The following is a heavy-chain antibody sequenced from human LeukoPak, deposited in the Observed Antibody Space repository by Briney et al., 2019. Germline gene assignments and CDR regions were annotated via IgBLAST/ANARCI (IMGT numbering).Heavy chain of an antibody. J-gene: IGHJ5*02. D-gene: IGHD3-3*01. CDR3: AKADSLLRGDNRFDP. CDR2: ISGSGGST. CDR1: GFTFSSYA. Sequence: QPGGSLRLSCAASGFTFSSYAMSWVRQAPGKELEWVLAISGSGGSTYYADSVKGRFTISRDNSKNTLYLQMNSLRAEDTAVYYCAKADSLLRGDNRFDPWGQGTLVTVSS. V-gene: IGHV3-23*01.